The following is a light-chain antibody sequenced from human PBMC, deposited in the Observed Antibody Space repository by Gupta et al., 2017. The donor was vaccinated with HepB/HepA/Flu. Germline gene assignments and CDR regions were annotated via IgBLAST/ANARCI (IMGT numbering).Light chain of an antibody. CDR1: QSISDF. Sequence: DIQMTQSPSSLSASVGDRINISCRASQSISDFLNWYQQKPGKAPKLLIYAASTLQTGVPSQLSGSGSGTDFTLTIGSLQPEDFATYYCQQSYSSPHTFGPGTIVDVK. V-gene: IGKV1-39*01. CDR3: QQSYSSPHT. CDR2: AAS. J-gene: IGKJ3*01.